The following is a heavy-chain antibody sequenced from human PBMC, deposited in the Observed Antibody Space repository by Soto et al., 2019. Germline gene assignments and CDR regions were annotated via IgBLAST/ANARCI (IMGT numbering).Heavy chain of an antibody. CDR2: IYYSGST. Sequence: SETLSLTCTVSGGSISSSSYYWGWIRQPPGKGLEWIGSIYYSGSTYYNPSLKSRVTISVDTSKNQFSLKLSSVTAADTAVYYCARLGRRLKYYYASSGYYNHPPMNWGQGTLVTVSS. D-gene: IGHD3-22*01. V-gene: IGHV4-39*01. CDR1: GGSISSSSYY. CDR3: ARLGRRLKYYYASSGYYNHPPMN. J-gene: IGHJ4*02.